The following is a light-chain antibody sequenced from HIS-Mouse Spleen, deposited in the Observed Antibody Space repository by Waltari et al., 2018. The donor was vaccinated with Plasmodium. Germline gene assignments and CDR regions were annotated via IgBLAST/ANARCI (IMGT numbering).Light chain of an antibody. Sequence: QSALTQPPSASGSPGQSVTISCPGTSRDVGGYNYVSWYQQPPGKAPKLMIYEVSKRPSGVPDRFSGSKSGNTASLTVSGLQAEDEADYYCSSYAGSNNLVFGGGTKLTVL. CDR2: EVS. J-gene: IGLJ2*01. CDR3: SSYAGSNNLV. V-gene: IGLV2-8*01. CDR1: SRDVGGYNY.